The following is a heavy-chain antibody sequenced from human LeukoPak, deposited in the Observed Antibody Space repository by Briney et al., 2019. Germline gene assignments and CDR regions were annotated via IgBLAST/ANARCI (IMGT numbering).Heavy chain of an antibody. CDR3: AKDRIAAADYYYYYMDV. CDR2: ISGSGGST. Sequence: GGSLRLSCAASGFTFSSYAMSWVRQAPGKGLEWVSAISGSGGSTYYVDSVKGRFTISRDNSKNTLYLQMNSLRAEDTAVYYCAKDRIAAADYYYYYMDVWGKGTTVTVSS. CDR1: GFTFSSYA. V-gene: IGHV3-23*01. D-gene: IGHD6-13*01. J-gene: IGHJ6*03.